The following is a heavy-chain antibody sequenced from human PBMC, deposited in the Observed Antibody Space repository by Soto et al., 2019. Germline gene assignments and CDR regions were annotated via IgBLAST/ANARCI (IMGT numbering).Heavy chain of an antibody. CDR2: ISGGGTGT. Sequence: LRLSCAVSGFSFNNYAMNWVRLAPGKGLEWVSPISGGGTGTYSADAVRGRFTISSDKSRNTVYLQMSSLRAEDTAVYYCAKGHYYDNVGNWVANQAFDSWGQGSLVTVSS. CDR1: GFSFNNYA. J-gene: IGHJ4*02. CDR3: AKGHYYDNVGNWVANQAFDS. V-gene: IGHV3-23*01. D-gene: IGHD3-22*01.